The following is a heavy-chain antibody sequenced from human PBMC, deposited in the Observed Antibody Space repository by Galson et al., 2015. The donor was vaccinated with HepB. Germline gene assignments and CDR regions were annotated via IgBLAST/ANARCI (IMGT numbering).Heavy chain of an antibody. CDR3: AKDTTWLVRGLVYFDY. Sequence: SLRLSCAASGFTFSSYAMSWVRQAPGKGLKWVSGISGSGGSTYYADSVKGRFTISRDNSRNTLYLQMNSLRAEDTAVYFCAKDTTWLVRGLVYFDYWGRGTLVTVSS. CDR1: GFTFSSYA. D-gene: IGHD3-10*01. J-gene: IGHJ4*02. CDR2: ISGSGGST. V-gene: IGHV3-23*01.